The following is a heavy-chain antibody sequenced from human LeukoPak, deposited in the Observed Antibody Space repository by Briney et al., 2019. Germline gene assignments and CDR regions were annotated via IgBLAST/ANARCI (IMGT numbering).Heavy chain of an antibody. J-gene: IGHJ4*02. Sequence: ASVKVSCKASGYTFTDYYIHWVRQAPGQRLEWMGRMNPNSGGTNYAQKFQGRVTMTRDTSISTAYMEMSRLTSDDTAVFYCARALDYVIDYWGQGTLVTVFS. CDR1: GYTFTDYY. CDR3: ARALDYVIDY. D-gene: IGHD4-17*01. CDR2: MNPNSGGT. V-gene: IGHV1-2*06.